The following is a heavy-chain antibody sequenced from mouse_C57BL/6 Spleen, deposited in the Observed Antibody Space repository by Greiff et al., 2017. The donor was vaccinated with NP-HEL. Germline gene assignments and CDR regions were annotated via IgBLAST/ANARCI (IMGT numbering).Heavy chain of an antibody. D-gene: IGHD2-1*01. Sequence: QVQLQQSGAELARPGASVKLSCKASGYTFTSYGISWVKQRPGQGLEWIGEIYPRSGNTYYNEKFKGKATLTADKSSSTAYMQLSSLTSEDSAVYCCARAFYDGSCDWDFDVWGTGTTVTVSS. V-gene: IGHV1-81*01. J-gene: IGHJ1*03. CDR2: IYPRSGNT. CDR3: ARAFYDGSCDWDFDV. CDR1: GYTFTSYG.